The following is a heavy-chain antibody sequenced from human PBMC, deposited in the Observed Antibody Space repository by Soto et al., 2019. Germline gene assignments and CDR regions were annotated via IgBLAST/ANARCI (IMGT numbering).Heavy chain of an antibody. Sequence: TLSLTCAVSGYSISSGYSWGWIRQPPGKGLEWIGSIHHSGTTHYNPSLKSRVTISVDTSKNQFSLKLSSVTAADTAVYYCARTIYCINGVCSPLYGMDVWGQGTTVTVSS. D-gene: IGHD2-8*01. CDR1: GYSISSGYS. CDR2: IHHSGTT. CDR3: ARTIYCINGVCSPLYGMDV. J-gene: IGHJ6*02. V-gene: IGHV4-38-2*01.